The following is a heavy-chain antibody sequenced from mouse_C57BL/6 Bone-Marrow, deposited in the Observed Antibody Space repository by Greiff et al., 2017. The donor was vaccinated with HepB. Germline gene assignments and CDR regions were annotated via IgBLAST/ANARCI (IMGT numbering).Heavy chain of an antibody. CDR2: IDPNSGGT. J-gene: IGHJ3*01. CDR3: ARLYDGYYWFAY. D-gene: IGHD2-3*01. CDR1: GYTFTSYW. V-gene: IGHV1-72*01. Sequence: VQLQQPGAELVKPGASVKLSCKASGYTFTSYWMHWVKQRPGRGLEWIGRIDPNSGGTKYNEKFKSKATLTVDKPSSPAYMQLSSLTSEDSAVYYCARLYDGYYWFAYWGQGTLVTVSA.